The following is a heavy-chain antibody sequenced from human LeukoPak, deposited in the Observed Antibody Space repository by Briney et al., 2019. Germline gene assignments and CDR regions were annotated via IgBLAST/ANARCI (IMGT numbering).Heavy chain of an antibody. V-gene: IGHV1-3*01. Sequence: ASVKVSCKASGGTFNNYAINWVRQAPGQRLEWMGWINAGNGNTKYSQKFQGRVTITRDTSASTAYMELSSLRSEDTAVYYCALGNWFDPWGQGTLVTVSS. CDR3: ALGNWFDP. CDR2: INAGNGNT. CDR1: GGTFNNYA. J-gene: IGHJ5*02.